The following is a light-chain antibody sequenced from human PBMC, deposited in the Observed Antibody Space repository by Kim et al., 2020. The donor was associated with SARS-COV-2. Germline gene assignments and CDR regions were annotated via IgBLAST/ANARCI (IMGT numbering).Light chain of an antibody. J-gene: IGLJ7*01. CDR3: SSYTNTNIV. CDR2: DVS. Sequence: QSALTQPASVSGYPGQSITISCTGTNSDVGGYNYVSWYQQHPGKAPKFMIYDVSKRPSGVSDRFSGSKSGNTASLTISGLEAEDEADYYCSSYTNTNIVFGGGTQLTVL. CDR1: NSDVGGYNY. V-gene: IGLV2-14*01.